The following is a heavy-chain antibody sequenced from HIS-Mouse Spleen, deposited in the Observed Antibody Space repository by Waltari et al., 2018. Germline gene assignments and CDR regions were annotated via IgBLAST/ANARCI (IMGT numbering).Heavy chain of an antibody. CDR1: GCSISSSSYY. D-gene: IGHD6-13*01. Sequence: QLQLQESGPGLVKPSETLSLTCTVSGCSISSSSYYWGWIRQPPGKGLGWIGSIYYRGSTAQNPSLKSRVTISVDTSKNQFSLKRSSVTAADTAVYYCAREIPYSSSWYDWYFDLWGRGTLVTVSS. J-gene: IGHJ2*01. CDR3: AREIPYSSSWYDWYFDL. CDR2: IYYRGST. V-gene: IGHV4-39*07.